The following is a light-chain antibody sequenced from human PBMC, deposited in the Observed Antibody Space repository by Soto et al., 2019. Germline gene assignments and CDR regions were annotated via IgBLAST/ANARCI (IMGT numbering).Light chain of an antibody. J-gene: IGKJ1*01. CDR2: AAS. Sequence: EIVLTQSPGTLSLSPVERATLSCRASQSLSSSYLAWYQQKPGQAPRLLIYAASTRATGIPVRFSGSGSETEFTLTIRSLQSEDSALYYCHQYGSSPPWTFGQGTKVDIK. CDR3: HQYGSSPPWT. V-gene: IGKV3-20*01. CDR1: QSLSSSY.